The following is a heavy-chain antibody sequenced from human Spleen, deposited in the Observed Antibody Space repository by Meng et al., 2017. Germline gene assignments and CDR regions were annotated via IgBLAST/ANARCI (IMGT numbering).Heavy chain of an antibody. J-gene: IGHJ4*02. CDR2: IYHSGST. CDR3: ASVMVTVIQYYFDY. D-gene: IGHD2-21*02. Sequence: GSLRLSCTVSGYSISSGNYWGWIRQPPGKGLEWIGNIYHSGSTYYNPSLKSRVTISVDTSKNQFSLKLSSVTAADTAVYYCASVMVTVIQYYFDYWGQGTLVTVSS. V-gene: IGHV4-38-2*02. CDR1: GYSISSGNY.